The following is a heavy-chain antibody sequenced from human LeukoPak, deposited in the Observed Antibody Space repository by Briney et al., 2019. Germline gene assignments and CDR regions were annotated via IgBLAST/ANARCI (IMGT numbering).Heavy chain of an antibody. Sequence: GGSLRLSCAASGLTFSSYAMTWVRQAPGKGLELVSAISGIGGSAFYADFVKGRFTISRDNSKNTLYLQMNSLRAEDTAVYYCAKSSKAVMSYFGYWGQGTLVTVSS. J-gene: IGHJ4*02. D-gene: IGHD4-11*01. CDR1: GLTFSSYA. CDR2: ISGIGGSA. CDR3: AKSSKAVMSYFGY. V-gene: IGHV3-23*01.